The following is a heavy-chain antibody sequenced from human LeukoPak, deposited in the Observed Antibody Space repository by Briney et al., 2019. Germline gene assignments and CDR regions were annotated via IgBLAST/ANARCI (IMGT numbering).Heavy chain of an antibody. D-gene: IGHD3-22*01. V-gene: IGHV3-21*01. CDR1: GFTFSSYS. CDR2: ISTSSRYI. CDR3: ASAPAYESSGYYPWYFDY. J-gene: IGHJ4*02. Sequence: GGSLRLSCAASGFTFSSYSMNWVRQAPGKGLEWVSSISTSSRYIYYADSVKGRFTISRDNAKNSLYLQMNRLRAEDTAVYYCASAPAYESSGYYPWYFDYWGQGTLVTVSS.